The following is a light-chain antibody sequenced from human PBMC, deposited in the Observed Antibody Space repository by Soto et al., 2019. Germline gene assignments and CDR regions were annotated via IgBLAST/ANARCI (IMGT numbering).Light chain of an antibody. CDR2: AAS. CDR3: QQYGNSPPNT. Sequence: EIVLTQSPGTLSLSPGERATLSCRASQSVSSSYLAWYQQKPGQAPRVLIYAASSRATGIPDRFSGSGSGTEFTLSISRLELEDFAVYFCQQYGNSPPNTFGQGTKVDIK. J-gene: IGKJ2*01. CDR1: QSVSSSY. V-gene: IGKV3-20*01.